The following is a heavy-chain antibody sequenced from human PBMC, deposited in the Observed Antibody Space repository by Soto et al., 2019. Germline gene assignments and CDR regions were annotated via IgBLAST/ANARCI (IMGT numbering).Heavy chain of an antibody. D-gene: IGHD4-17*01. V-gene: IGHV4-34*01. CDR2: VNHSGEA. Sequence: SETLSLTCGVYGGSFRNYYWIWVRQPPGKGLEWIGEVNHSGEATYNPSLQSRITISLDTSNNQFSLELTSVTAADTAVYYCARADYGGVLDYWGQGTQVTV. CDR3: ARADYGGVLDY. CDR1: GGSFRNYY. J-gene: IGHJ4*02.